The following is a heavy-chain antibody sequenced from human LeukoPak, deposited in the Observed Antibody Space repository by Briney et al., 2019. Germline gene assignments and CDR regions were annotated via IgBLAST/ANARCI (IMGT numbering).Heavy chain of an antibody. CDR2: IYSSGST. CDR1: GASISSGSNY. V-gene: IGHV4-39*07. D-gene: IGHD3-10*01. Sequence: PSETLSLTCSVSGASISSGSNYWGWIRQPPGKTLEWIGSIYSSGSTYYNPSLKSRVIIIIDTPKNHFSLTLSSVTAADTAVYYCARGLYYYGSGSVSFDYWGQGTLVTVSS. J-gene: IGHJ4*02. CDR3: ARGLYYYGSGSVSFDY.